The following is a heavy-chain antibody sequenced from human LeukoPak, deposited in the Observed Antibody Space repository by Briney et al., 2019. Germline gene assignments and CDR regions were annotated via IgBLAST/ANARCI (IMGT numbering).Heavy chain of an antibody. J-gene: IGHJ6*04. V-gene: IGHV5-10-1*01. D-gene: IGHD3-9*01. CDR3: ARPSYDILTGYPNGMDV. CDR1: GYSFTSYC. CDR2: IVPSDAYT. Sequence: GESLKISCNGSGYSFTSYCISWVRRMPGKGLEGMVRIVPSDAYTNYSPSFQDHVTISADKSISTAYLQWSSLKASDTAMYDCARPSYDILTGYPNGMDVWGKGTTVTVSS.